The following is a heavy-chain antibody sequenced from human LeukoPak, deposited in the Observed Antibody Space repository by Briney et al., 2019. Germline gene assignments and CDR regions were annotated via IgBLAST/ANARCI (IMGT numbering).Heavy chain of an antibody. V-gene: IGHV3-23*01. CDR1: GFTFKNYA. CDR3: GRDWKLDY. Sequence: PGRSLRLSCAASGFTFKNYAMSWVRQAPGKGLEWVSAIGDTDADGKYAHSVKGRFTISRDNSRNTLYLHLNSLRVEDTAIYYCGRDWKLDYWGQGTLVTVSS. D-gene: IGHD1-1*01. CDR2: IGDTDADG. J-gene: IGHJ4*02.